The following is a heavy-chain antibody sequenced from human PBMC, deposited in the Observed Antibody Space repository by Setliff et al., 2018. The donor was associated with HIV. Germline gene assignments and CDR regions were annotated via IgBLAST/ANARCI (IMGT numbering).Heavy chain of an antibody. V-gene: IGHV4-38-2*02. Sequence: SETLSLTCTASGYSISTSSWWGWVRQSPGRGLQWIGSIYHGGSVYYNPSLQSRVTISLDRSKNQFSLNMISVTAADSAIYFCARGIRMLLDSNRGVYTHDAFDLWGQGTTVTVSS. CDR1: GYSISTSSW. CDR3: ARGIRMLLDSNRGVYTHDAFDL. D-gene: IGHD3-10*01. CDR2: IYHGGSV. J-gene: IGHJ3*01.